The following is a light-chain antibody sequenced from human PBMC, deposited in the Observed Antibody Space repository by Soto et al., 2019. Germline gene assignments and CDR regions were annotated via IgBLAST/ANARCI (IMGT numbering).Light chain of an antibody. CDR1: QSISSY. J-gene: IGKJ5*01. CDR2: AAS. Sequence: DIQMTQSPSSLSASVGARVTITCRASQSISSYLNWYPQKPGKAPKLLIYAASSLQRGVPSRFSGSGSGTDFTLTISSLTPEDFATYYCQQSDSTPVGEITFGQGTRLEIK. CDR3: QQSDSTPVGEIT. V-gene: IGKV1-39*01.